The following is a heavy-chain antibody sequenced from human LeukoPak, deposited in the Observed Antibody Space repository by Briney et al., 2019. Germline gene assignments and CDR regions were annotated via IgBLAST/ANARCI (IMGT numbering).Heavy chain of an antibody. D-gene: IGHD2-15*01. CDR2: ISYSGST. CDR3: ARDGGGWPYRYFDL. J-gene: IGHJ2*01. V-gene: IGHV4-59*01. CDR1: GGSLSSYY. Sequence: SETLSLTCTVSGGSLSSYYWSWVRQPPGKGLEWIGYISYSGSTYYNPSLKSRVTISVDTSKNQYSLRLTSVTAADTAVYYCARDGGGWPYRYFDLWGRGTLVTVCS.